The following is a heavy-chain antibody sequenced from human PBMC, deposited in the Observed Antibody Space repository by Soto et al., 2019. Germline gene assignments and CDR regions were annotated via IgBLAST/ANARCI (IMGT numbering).Heavy chain of an antibody. Sequence: PSDCLSLRCAVCGGAVSSYYWSWIRQPPGKGLEWIGYIYYSGSTNYNPSLKSRVTISVDTSKNQFSLKLSSVTAADTAVYYCARQPSGLHLSPWGQGTLVTVSS. CDR1: GGAVSSYY. CDR3: ARQPSGLHLSP. D-gene: IGHD3-10*01. V-gene: IGHV4-59*08. CDR2: IYYSGST. J-gene: IGHJ5*02.